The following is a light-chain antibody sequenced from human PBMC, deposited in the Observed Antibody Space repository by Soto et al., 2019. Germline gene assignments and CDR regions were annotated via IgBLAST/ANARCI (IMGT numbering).Light chain of an antibody. CDR1: QSVRSSY. V-gene: IGKV3-20*01. CDR3: QHYDDSPWT. Sequence: EIVLTQSPGTLSLSPGERATLSCRASQSVRSSYLVWYQHKPGQAPRLLIYGASSRAPGIPDRFSGSGSGTDFTLTINRLEPEDFAVYYCQHYDDSPWTFGQGTKVQIK. CDR2: GAS. J-gene: IGKJ1*01.